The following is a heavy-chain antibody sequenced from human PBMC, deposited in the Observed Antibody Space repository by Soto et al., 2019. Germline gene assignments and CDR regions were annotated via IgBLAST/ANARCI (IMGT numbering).Heavy chain of an antibody. Sequence: QVQLVESGGGVVQPGRSLRLSCAASGFTFSTYGMHWVRQAPGKGLEWVAVTSFDGSNKYYADSVRGRFTISRDNSKNTLYLQMNRLRPEDTAVYYCAKDGQRSNWSSWVDYWGQGTLVTVSS. CDR1: GFTFSTYG. J-gene: IGHJ4*02. CDR2: TSFDGSNK. D-gene: IGHD6-13*01. CDR3: AKDGQRSNWSSWVDY. V-gene: IGHV3-30*18.